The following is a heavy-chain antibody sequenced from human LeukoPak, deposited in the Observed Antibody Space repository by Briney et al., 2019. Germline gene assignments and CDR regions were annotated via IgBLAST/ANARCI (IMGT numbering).Heavy chain of an antibody. CDR1: GGSIGTYY. J-gene: IGHJ4*01. CDR2: IYTTGSA. CDR3: ARDGPSGGLL. D-gene: IGHD3-10*01. Sequence: SETLSLTCIVSGGSIGTYYWCWIRQPAGKGLEWIGRIYTTGSANYNPSLKSRVTMSLDTSKNQCSLNLSSVTAADTAVYYCARDGPSGGLLWGQGALVTVSS. V-gene: IGHV4-4*07.